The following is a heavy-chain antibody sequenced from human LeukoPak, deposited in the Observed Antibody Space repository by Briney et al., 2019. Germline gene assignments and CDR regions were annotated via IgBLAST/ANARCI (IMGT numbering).Heavy chain of an antibody. CDR1: GFTFSDYA. Sequence: GGSLRLSCAASGFTFSDYAVHWVRQAPGKGLEWVALISYDGTNKYYGDSVKGRFTISRDNAKNSLYLQMNSLRAEDTAVYYCARGVEYYDSSGYPPDYWGQGTLVTVSS. J-gene: IGHJ4*02. CDR2: ISYDGTNK. D-gene: IGHD3-22*01. CDR3: ARGVEYYDSSGYPPDY. V-gene: IGHV3-30-3*01.